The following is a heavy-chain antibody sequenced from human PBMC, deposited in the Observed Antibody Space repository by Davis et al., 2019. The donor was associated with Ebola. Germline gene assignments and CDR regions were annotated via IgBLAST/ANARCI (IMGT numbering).Heavy chain of an antibody. J-gene: IGHJ6*02. V-gene: IGHV3-7*01. D-gene: IGHD2-2*02. CDR3: ARDLYLGSWNYYGMDV. CDR2: IKHDGSEK. CDR1: GFTFRSYW. Sequence: GESLKISCAASGFTFRSYWMSWVRQAPGKGLEWVANIKHDGSEKYYVDSVKGRFTISRDNAKNSLYLQMNSLRAEDTAVYYCARDLYLGSWNYYGMDVWGQGTTVTVSS.